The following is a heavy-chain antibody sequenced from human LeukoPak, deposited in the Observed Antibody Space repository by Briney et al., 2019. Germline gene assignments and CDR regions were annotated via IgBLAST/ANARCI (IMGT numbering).Heavy chain of an antibody. Sequence: PGGSLRLSCAASGFTFSTYSMNWVRQAPGKGLEWVSSITSRSSYIYYADSVKGRFTISRDNAKNSLYLQMNSLRAEDTAVYYCARDLREGEPPGDYWGQGTLVTVSS. CDR3: ARDLREGEPPGDY. J-gene: IGHJ4*02. V-gene: IGHV3-21*01. CDR2: ITSRSSYI. D-gene: IGHD3-16*01. CDR1: GFTFSTYS.